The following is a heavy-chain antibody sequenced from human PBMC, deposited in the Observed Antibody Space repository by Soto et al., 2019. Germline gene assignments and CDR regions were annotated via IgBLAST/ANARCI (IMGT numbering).Heavy chain of an antibody. D-gene: IGHD2-21*01. V-gene: IGHV1-69*04. CDR3: ARDLQGCGGDCYPFQH. Sequence: SVKVSCKDSGGTFSSYTISWVRQAPGQGLEWMGRIIPILGIANYAQKFQGRVTITADKSTSTAYMELSSLRSEDTAVYYCARDLQGCGGDCYPFQHWGQGTLVTVSS. CDR1: GGTFSSYT. J-gene: IGHJ1*01. CDR2: IIPILGIA.